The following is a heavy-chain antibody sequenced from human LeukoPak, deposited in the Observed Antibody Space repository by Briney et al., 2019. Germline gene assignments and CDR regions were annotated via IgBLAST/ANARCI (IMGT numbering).Heavy chain of an antibody. CDR1: GGSIGSYY. CDR3: ARGTVPAAKFTR. CDR2: IYYSGST. V-gene: IGHV4-59*01. Sequence: SETLSLTCTVSGGSIGSYYWSWIRQPPGKGLEWIGYIYYSGSTNYNPSLKSRVTISVDTSKNQFSLKLSSVTAADTAVYYCARGTVPAAKFTRWGQGTLVTVSS. D-gene: IGHD2-2*01. J-gene: IGHJ4*02.